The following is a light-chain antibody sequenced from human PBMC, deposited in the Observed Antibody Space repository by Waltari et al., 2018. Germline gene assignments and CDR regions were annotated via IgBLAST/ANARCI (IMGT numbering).Light chain of an antibody. CDR3: SSYAGNNNLV. CDR1: SSDVGDY. CDR2: EVT. Sequence: QSALTQPPSASGSPGQSVAISCTGTSSDVGDYVSWYQQHPGKAPKLMISEVTKRPSGFPDRFSGSKSGSTASLTVSGLQAEDEADYYCSSYAGNNNLVFGGGTKLTVL. J-gene: IGLJ2*01. V-gene: IGLV2-8*01.